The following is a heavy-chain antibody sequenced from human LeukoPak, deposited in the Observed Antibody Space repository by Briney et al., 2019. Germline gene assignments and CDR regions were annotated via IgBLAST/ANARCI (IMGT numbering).Heavy chain of an antibody. J-gene: IGHJ5*02. CDR1: GYTFTGYY. CDR2: INPNSGGT. D-gene: IGHD2-15*01. CDR3: ARGGSCYSHNRAWGFDP. Sequence: GASVKVSCKASGYTFTGYYMHWVRQAPGQGLEWMGWINPNSGGTNYAQKFQGRVTMTRDTSISTAYMELSRLRSDDTAVYYCARGGSCYSHNRAWGFDPWGQGTLVTVSS. V-gene: IGHV1-2*02.